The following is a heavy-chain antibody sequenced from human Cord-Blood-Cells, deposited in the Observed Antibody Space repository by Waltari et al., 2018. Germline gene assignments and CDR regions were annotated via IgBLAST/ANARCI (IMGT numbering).Heavy chain of an antibody. V-gene: IGHV4-30-4*08. J-gene: IGHJ3*02. CDR2: IYYSGST. CDR3: AREAEALLDAFDI. D-gene: IGHD2-21*01. Sequence: QVQLQESGPGLVTPSQTLSLPRPVSGGSLSSGDYYWRWIRQPPGKGLEWIGYIYYSGSTYYNPSLKSRVTISVDTSKNQFSLKLSSVTAADTAMYYCAREAEALLDAFDIWGQGTMVTVSS. CDR1: GGSLSSGDYY.